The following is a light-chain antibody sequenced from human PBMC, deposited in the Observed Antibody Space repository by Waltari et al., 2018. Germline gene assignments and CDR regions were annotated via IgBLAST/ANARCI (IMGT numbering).Light chain of an antibody. Sequence: QSALTQPPSASGSPGQSVTISCTGTSSDVGAYDYVSWSQHHPGKAPKLLISEVSERPSGVPARFSGARSGHTASLTVAGLQAEDEADYYCSSYAGSNNLVFGGGTKLTVL. J-gene: IGLJ2*01. V-gene: IGLV2-8*01. CDR3: SSYAGSNNLV. CDR2: EVS. CDR1: SSDVGAYDY.